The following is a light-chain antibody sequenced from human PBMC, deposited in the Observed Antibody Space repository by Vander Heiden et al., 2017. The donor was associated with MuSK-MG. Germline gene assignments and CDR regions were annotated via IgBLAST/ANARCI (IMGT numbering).Light chain of an antibody. V-gene: IGKV1-33*01. CDR3: QQNDNTLPLA. CDR1: QNIRDH. J-gene: IGKJ4*01. CDR2: DAS. Sequence: IQMTQSPSSLSASIGDRVTITCQASQNIRDHLNWHQQKPGKAPKLLISDASGLQAGVPSRFSGSGFGTEFTFTISSLQPEDIATYYCQQNDNTLPLAFGEGTKVEI.